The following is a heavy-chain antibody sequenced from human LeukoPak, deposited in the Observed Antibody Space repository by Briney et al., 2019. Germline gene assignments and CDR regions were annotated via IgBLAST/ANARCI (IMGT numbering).Heavy chain of an antibody. CDR3: AKGQGNWGFYNFDY. J-gene: IGHJ4*02. Sequence: GGSLRLSCAASGFTFSSFAINWVRQAPGKGLEWVSSISGKSTYTYYADSVKGRFTISRDNAKNTVYLQMNSLRADDTAMYYCAKGQGNWGFYNFDYWGQGTLVTVSS. CDR2: ISGKSTYT. CDR1: GFTFSSFA. V-gene: IGHV3-23*01. D-gene: IGHD7-27*01.